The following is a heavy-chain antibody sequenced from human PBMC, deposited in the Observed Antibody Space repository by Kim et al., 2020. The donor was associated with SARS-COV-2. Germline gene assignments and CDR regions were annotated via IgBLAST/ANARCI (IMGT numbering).Heavy chain of an antibody. CDR1: GFTFSSYA. V-gene: IGHV3-30*04. CDR2: ISYDGSNK. D-gene: IGHD2-21*01. CDR3: ARVYCGGDCYNYYYYGMDV. J-gene: IGHJ6*02. Sequence: GGSLRLSCAASGFTFSSYAMHWVRQAPGKGLEWVAVISYDGSNKYYVDSVKGRFTISRDNSKNTLYLQMNSLRAEDTAVYYCARVYCGGDCYNYYYYGMDVWGQGTTVTVSS.